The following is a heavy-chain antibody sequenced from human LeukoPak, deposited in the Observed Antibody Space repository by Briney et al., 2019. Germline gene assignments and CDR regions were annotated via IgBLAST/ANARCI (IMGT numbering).Heavy chain of an antibody. CDR3: ASGGGYYHSSGSYYARFDY. V-gene: IGHV7-4-1*02. Sequence: ASVKVSCKASGYTFTTYSMQWVRQAPGQGLEWMGLINTYTGNPTYAQGFTGRFAFSLDTSVSTAYLQISSLKAEDTAVYYCASGGGYYHSSGSYYARFDYWGQGTLVTVSS. J-gene: IGHJ4*02. CDR2: INTYTGNP. CDR1: GYTFTTYS. D-gene: IGHD3-22*01.